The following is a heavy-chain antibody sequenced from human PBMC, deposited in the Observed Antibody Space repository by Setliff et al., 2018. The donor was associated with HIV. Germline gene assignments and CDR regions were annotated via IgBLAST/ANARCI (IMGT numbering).Heavy chain of an antibody. CDR2: IYYSGST. CDR1: GDSVSNVGYY. D-gene: IGHD1-26*01. Sequence: TLSLTCPVSGDSVSNVGYYWGWIRQSPGKGLEWIGSIYYSGSTSYNPSLKSRVTISVHTSKNQFSLRLTSVTAADTAVYYCVRIWDIVGGPSDYWGLGNMVTVSS. CDR3: VRIWDIVGGPSDY. J-gene: IGHJ4*02. V-gene: IGHV4-39*01.